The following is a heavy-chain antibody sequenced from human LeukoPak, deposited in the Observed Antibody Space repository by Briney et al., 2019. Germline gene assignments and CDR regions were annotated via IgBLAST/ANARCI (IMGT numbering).Heavy chain of an antibody. CDR1: GFTFSSYS. Sequence: GGSLGLSCAASGFTFSSYSMSWVRQAPGKGLEWVSAISGSGGSTYYADSVKGRFTISRDNSKNTLYLLMNILRAEDTAVYYCAKGGRHRGGPFDYWGQGTLVTVSS. CDR3: AKGGRHRGGPFDY. J-gene: IGHJ4*02. CDR2: ISGSGGST. V-gene: IGHV3-23*01. D-gene: IGHD3-16*01.